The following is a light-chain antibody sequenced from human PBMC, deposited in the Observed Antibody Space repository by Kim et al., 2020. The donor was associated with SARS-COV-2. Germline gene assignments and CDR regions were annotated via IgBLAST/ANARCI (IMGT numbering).Light chain of an antibody. J-gene: IGLJ1*01. CDR3: SSYTSSSTYV. CDR1: RSDVGGYNY. CDR2: DVS. Sequence: GQSIPLTCTGTRSDVGGYNYVSWYQQHPGKAPKLMIYDVSHRPSGVSKRFSGSKSGNTASLTISGLQAEDEADYYCSSYTSSSTYVFGTGTKVTVL. V-gene: IGLV2-14*03.